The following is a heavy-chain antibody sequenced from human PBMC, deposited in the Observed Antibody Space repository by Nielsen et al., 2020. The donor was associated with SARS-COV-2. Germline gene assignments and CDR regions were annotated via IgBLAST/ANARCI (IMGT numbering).Heavy chain of an antibody. V-gene: IGHV3-30*18. J-gene: IGHJ4*02. D-gene: IGHD3-3*01. CDR2: ISYDGSNK. CDR3: AKDLTRNFYYFDY. CDR1: GFTFSSYG. Sequence: GESLKISCAASGFTFSSYGMHWVRQAPGKGLEWVAVISYDGSNKYYADSVKGRFTISRDNSKNTLYLQMNSLRAEDTAVYYCAKDLTRNFYYFDYWGQGTLVTVSS.